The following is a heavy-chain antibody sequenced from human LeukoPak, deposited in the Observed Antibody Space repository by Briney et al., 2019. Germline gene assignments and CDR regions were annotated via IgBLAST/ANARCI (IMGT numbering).Heavy chain of an antibody. CDR3: ARGYYGSGTLGYYGMDV. J-gene: IGHJ6*04. V-gene: IGHV1-69*13. CDR2: IIPIFGTA. CDR1: GGTFSSYA. D-gene: IGHD3-10*01. Sequence: EASVKVSCKASGGTFSSYAISWVRQAPGQGLEWRGGIIPIFGTANYAQKFQGRVTITADESTSTAYMELSSLRSEDTAVYYCARGYYGSGTLGYYGMDVWGKGTTVTVSS.